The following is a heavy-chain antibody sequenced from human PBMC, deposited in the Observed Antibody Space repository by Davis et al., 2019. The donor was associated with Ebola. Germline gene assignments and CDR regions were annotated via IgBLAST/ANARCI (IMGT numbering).Heavy chain of an antibody. V-gene: IGHV1-69*05. J-gene: IGHJ5*02. Sequence: SVKVSCKASGGTFSSYAISWVRQAPGQGLEWMGGIIPIFGTANYAQKLQGRVTMTTDTSTSTAYMELRSLRSDDTAVYYCARDGSRGVATPIYHWGQGTLVTVSS. CDR1: GGTFSSYA. CDR3: ARDGSRGVATPIYH. CDR2: IIPIFGTA. D-gene: IGHD5-12*01.